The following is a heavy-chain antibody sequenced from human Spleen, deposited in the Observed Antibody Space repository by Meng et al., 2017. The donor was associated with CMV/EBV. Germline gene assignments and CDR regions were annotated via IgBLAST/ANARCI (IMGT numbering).Heavy chain of an antibody. CDR2: INPNSGGT. J-gene: IGHJ6*02. D-gene: IGHD6-6*01. Sequence: ASVKVSCKASGYTSADYYIHWVRQAPGQGLEWMGCINPNSGGTNYAQKFQGRVTMTRDTSIGTAYMELSRLRSDDTALYYCARDSFGAARPDWGYYYGMDVWGQGTTVTVSS. CDR3: ARDSFGAARPDWGYYYGMDV. V-gene: IGHV1-2*02. CDR1: GYTSADYY.